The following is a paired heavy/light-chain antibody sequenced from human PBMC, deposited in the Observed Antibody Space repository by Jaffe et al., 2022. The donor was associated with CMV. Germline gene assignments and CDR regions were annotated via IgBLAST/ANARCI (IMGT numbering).Light chain of an antibody. J-gene: IGKJ2*01. CDR2: GAS. Sequence: EIVMTQSPATLSVSPGERATLSCRASQSVSSNLAWYQQKPGQAPRLLIYGASTRATGIPARFSGSGSGTEFTLTISSLQSEDFAVYYCQQYNNWPLYTFGQGTKLEIK. V-gene: IGKV3-15*01. CDR3: QQYNNWPLYT. CDR1: QSVSSN.
Heavy chain of an antibody. D-gene: IGHD2-21*02. CDR2: IYPGDSDT. CDR1: GYSFTSYW. CDR3: ARSHRYCGGDCTDYYYYGMDV. Sequence: EVQLVQSGAEVKKPGESLKISCKGSGYSFTSYWIGWVRQMPGKGLEWMGIIYPGDSDTRYSPSFQGQVTISADKSISTAYLQWSSLKASDTAMYYCARSHRYCGGDCTDYYYYGMDVWGQGTTVTVSS. J-gene: IGHJ6*02. V-gene: IGHV5-51*01.